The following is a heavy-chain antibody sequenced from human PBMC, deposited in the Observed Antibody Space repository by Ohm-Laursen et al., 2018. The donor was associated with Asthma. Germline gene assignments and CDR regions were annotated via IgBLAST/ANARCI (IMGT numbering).Heavy chain of an antibody. D-gene: IGHD3-22*01. CDR3: ARSKYYYDSSGLGTRYFDL. V-gene: IGHV4-30-2*01. CDR2: IYHSGST. Sequence: TLSLTWAVSGGSVSGYDWSWIRQPPGKGLEWIGYIYHSGSTYYNPSLKSRVTISVDRSKNQFSLKLSSVTAADTAVYYCARSKYYYDSSGLGTRYFDLWGRGTLVTVSS. CDR1: GGSVSGYD. J-gene: IGHJ2*01.